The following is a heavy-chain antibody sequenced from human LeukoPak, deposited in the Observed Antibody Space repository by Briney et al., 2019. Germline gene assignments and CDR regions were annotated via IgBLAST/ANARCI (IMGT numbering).Heavy chain of an antibody. CDR1: GFTFSSYG. Sequence: GGSLRLSCVASGFTFSSYGMDWVRQAPGKGLEWVAFIRFDGSNKHYAESVKGRFTISRDNSKNTLYLQMNSLRAEDTAVYYCANGIRFDYWGQGTLVTVSS. V-gene: IGHV3-30*02. CDR3: ANGIRFDY. J-gene: IGHJ4*02. D-gene: IGHD1-1*01. CDR2: IRFDGSNK.